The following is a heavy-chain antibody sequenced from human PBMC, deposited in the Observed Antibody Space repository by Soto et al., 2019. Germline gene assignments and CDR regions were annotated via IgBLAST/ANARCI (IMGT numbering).Heavy chain of an antibody. CDR1: GFTFSTYS. CDR2: ISSSGINI. D-gene: IGHD4-17*01. CDR3: ARSTTVTTSYYYYYYYMDV. V-gene: IGHV3-48*01. J-gene: IGHJ6*03. Sequence: EVQLVESGGGLVQPEKSLRLSCAASGFTFSTYSMNWVRQAPGKGLEWVSYISSSGINIYYADSVKGRITISRDDAKNSLYLQMNSLRAEDTAVYYCARSTTVTTSYYYYYYYMDVWGKGTTVTVSS.